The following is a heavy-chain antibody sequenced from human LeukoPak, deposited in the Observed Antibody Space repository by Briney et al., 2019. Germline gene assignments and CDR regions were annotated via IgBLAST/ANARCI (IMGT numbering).Heavy chain of an antibody. V-gene: IGHV3-30-3*01. Sequence: PGRSLRLSCAAPGFTFGSYAMHWVRQAPGKGLEWVAVISYDGSNKYYADSVKGRFTISRDNSKNTLYLQMNSLRAEDTAVYYCARDHMGALDYWGQGTLVTVSS. CDR3: ARDHMGALDY. D-gene: IGHD1-26*01. CDR2: ISYDGSNK. CDR1: GFTFGSYA. J-gene: IGHJ4*02.